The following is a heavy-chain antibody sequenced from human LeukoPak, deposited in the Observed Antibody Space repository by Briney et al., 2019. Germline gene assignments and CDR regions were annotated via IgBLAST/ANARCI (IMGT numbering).Heavy chain of an antibody. D-gene: IGHD3-16*01. CDR3: VREDLGIEY. Sequence: GGSLRLSCAASGSMVSNNYMNWVRQAPGKGLEWVSIIYANGNSYYEDSVKGRFTISRGNSKTGMYLQMDSLRAEDTGMYYCVREDLGIEYWGQGTLVIVSS. CDR2: IYANGNS. CDR1: GSMVSNNY. V-gene: IGHV3-53*01. J-gene: IGHJ4*02.